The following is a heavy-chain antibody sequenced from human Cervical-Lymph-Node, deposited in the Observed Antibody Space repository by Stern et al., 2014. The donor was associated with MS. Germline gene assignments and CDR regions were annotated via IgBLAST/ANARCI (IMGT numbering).Heavy chain of an antibody. V-gene: IGHV1-18*01. CDR3: ARGAPHYGMDV. J-gene: IGHJ6*02. Sequence: VQLVQSGAEVKKPGASVKVSCKASGYTFTSYGIYWVRQAPGQGLEWMGWISAYNGNTNYAQKLQGKVTITTDTSTSTAYMERRSLRSDDTAVYYWARGAPHYGMDVWGQGTTVTVSS. CDR2: ISAYNGNT. CDR1: GYTFTSYG.